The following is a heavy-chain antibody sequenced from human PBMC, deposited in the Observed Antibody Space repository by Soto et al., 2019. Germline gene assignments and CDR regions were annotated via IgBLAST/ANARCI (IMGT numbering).Heavy chain of an antibody. D-gene: IGHD2-15*01. CDR1: GASITTYY. Sequence: SETLSLTCTVSGASITTYYWSWIRQPPGKELEWIGYISYSGSTDYNPPLKSRVTISFDASKNQISLQVRSATAADAAVYYCARDLKEYCSDGKCNWFDPWGQGTLVTVSS. CDR3: ARDLKEYCSDGKCNWFDP. CDR2: ISYSGST. J-gene: IGHJ5*02. V-gene: IGHV4-59*01.